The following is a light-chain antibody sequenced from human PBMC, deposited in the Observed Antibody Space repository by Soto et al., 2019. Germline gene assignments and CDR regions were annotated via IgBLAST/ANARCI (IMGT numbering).Light chain of an antibody. CDR2: QDT. Sequence: SYELTQPPSVSVSPGQTASITCSGDKLGDKYASWYQQKPGQSPVVVIYQDTKRPSGIPERFSGSNSGNTATLTISGTQAMDEADYYCQTWDNSVVFGGGTKLTVL. V-gene: IGLV3-1*01. CDR1: KLGDKY. CDR3: QTWDNSVV. J-gene: IGLJ2*01.